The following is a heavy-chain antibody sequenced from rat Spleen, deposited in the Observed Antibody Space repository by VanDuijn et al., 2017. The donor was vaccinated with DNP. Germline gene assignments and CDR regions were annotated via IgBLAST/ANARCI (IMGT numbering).Heavy chain of an antibody. V-gene: IGHV5-46*01. CDR2: ISISDST. Sequence: EVQLVESGGGLVQPGRSMKLSCEASGFTFSTFPMAWVRQAPTKGLEWVATISISDSTYYRDSVKGRFTISRDNVKSSLYLQMNSLRSEDTATYYCTRDPNYGGYSPWYFDYWGQGVMVTVSS. CDR1: GFTFSTFP. D-gene: IGHD1-11*01. CDR3: TRDPNYGGYSPWYFDY. J-gene: IGHJ2*01.